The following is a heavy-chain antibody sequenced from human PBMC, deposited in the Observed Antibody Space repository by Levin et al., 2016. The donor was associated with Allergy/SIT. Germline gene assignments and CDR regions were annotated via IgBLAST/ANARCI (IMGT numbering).Heavy chain of an antibody. CDR1: GYSFTSYW. CDR2: IDPSDSYT. CDR3: AKGERADGYNPNPNDY. D-gene: IGHD5-24*01. V-gene: IGHV5-10-1*01. J-gene: IGHJ4*02. Sequence: GESLKISCKGSGYSFTSYWISWVRQMPGKGLEWMGRIDPSDSYTNYSPSFQGHVTISADKSISTAYLQWSSLKASDTAMYYCAKGERADGYNPNPNDYWGQGTLVTVSS.